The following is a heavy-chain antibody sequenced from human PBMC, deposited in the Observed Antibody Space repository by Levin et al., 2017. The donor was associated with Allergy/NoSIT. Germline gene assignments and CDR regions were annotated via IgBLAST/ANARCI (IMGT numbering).Heavy chain of an antibody. CDR2: IFYGGST. J-gene: IGHJ5*02. D-gene: IGHD4-17*01. CDR3: ARGDYGDYWGHWFDP. CDR1: GGSISTTSYY. Sequence: SETLSLTCTVSGGSISTTSYYWGWIRQPPGKGLEWIGSIFYGGSTYYNPSLKSRVTISLDTSKNHFSLKLTSVTAADTALDYCARGDYGDYWGHWFDPWGQGTLVTVSS. V-gene: IGHV4-39*07.